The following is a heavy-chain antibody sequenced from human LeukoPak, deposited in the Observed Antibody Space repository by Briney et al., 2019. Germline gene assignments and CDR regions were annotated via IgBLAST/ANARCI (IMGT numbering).Heavy chain of an antibody. CDR1: GGSISSSSYY. CDR2: IYYSGST. Sequence: SETLSLTCTVSGGSISSSSYYWGWIRQPPGTGLEWIGCIYYSGSTYYNPSLKSRVTISVDTSKNQFSLKLSSVTAADTAVYYCATRPSYYDSSGYDYWGQGTLVTVSS. V-gene: IGHV4-39*01. D-gene: IGHD3-22*01. CDR3: ATRPSYYDSSGYDY. J-gene: IGHJ4*02.